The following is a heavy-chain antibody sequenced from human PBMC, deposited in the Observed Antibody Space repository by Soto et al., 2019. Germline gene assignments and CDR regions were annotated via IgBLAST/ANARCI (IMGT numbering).Heavy chain of an antibody. Sequence: QLQLQESGPGLVKPSETLSLTCTVSGGSISSSSYYWGWIRQPPGKGLEWIGSIYYSGSTYYNPSPKSPVTISVDTSKNQFSLKLSSVTDADTAVYSCASPKIEFYNWFDPWGQGTLVTVSS. J-gene: IGHJ5*02. CDR1: GGSISSSSYY. CDR3: ASPKIEFYNWFDP. CDR2: IYYSGST. V-gene: IGHV4-39*01. D-gene: IGHD3-22*01.